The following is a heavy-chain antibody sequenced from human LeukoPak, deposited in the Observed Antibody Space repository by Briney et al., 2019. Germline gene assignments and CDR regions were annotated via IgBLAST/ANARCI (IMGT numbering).Heavy chain of an antibody. D-gene: IGHD6-19*01. V-gene: IGHV3-64*01. Sequence: GGSLRLSCAASGFTFSTYTMHWVRQAPGKGLEYVSAISTNGGSTYYANSVKGRFTISRDNSKNTLYLQMCSLRAEDMAVYYCAREVTAVAGGSFDYRGQGTLVTVSS. J-gene: IGHJ4*02. CDR2: ISTNGGST. CDR3: AREVTAVAGGSFDY. CDR1: GFTFSTYT.